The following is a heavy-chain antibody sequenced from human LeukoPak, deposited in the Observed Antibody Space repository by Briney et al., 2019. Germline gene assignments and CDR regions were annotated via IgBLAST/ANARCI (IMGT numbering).Heavy chain of an antibody. CDR1: GGSISSYY. J-gene: IGHJ5*02. CDR2: IYYSGST. Sequence: SETLSLTCTVSGGSISSYYWSWIRQPPGKGLEWIGYIYYSGSTNYNPSLKSRVTISVDTSKNQFSLKLSSVTAADTAVYYCAREERDFWSGYPGFDPWGQGTLVTVSS. CDR3: AREERDFWSGYPGFDP. V-gene: IGHV4-59*01. D-gene: IGHD3-3*01.